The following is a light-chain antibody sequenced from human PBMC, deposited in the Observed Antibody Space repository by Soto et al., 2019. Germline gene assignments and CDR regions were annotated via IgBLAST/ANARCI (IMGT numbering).Light chain of an antibody. CDR3: QQRNIWPPVT. Sequence: DIVLTQSPGTLSFSRGDSATLSCRGSPSVTNYLAWYQQKPGQAPRLLIYGAFNRATGIPARFSGSGSGTDFTLTISSLEPEDFAVYYCQQRNIWPPVTXGQGTRLDI. J-gene: IGKJ5*01. V-gene: IGKV3-11*01. CDR1: PSVTNY. CDR2: GAF.